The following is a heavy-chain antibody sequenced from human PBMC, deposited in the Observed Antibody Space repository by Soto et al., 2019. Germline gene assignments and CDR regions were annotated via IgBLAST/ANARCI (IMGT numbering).Heavy chain of an antibody. Sequence: SETLSLTCTVSGGSISSFYWSWIRQPPGKGLEWIGYIYYSGSTHYNPSLKSRVTMSADTSKNHFSLKLNSVTAADTAVYYCARGGGYGESRPYLDFDPWGQGTLVTVSS. J-gene: IGHJ5*01. D-gene: IGHD3-10*01. CDR3: ARGGGYGESRPYLDFDP. V-gene: IGHV4-59*12. CDR2: IYYSGST. CDR1: GGSISSFY.